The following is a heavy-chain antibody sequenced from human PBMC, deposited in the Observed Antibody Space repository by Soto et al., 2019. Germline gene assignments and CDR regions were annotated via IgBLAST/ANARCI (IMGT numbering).Heavy chain of an antibody. CDR2: VSPYSNIT. CDR1: HYVFTTYG. D-gene: IGHD2-8*02. CDR3: ARSGEKDVGLTYYFYYGMDV. Sequence: GSVKVSCKASHYVFTTYGISWVRHAPEQGLEWMGLVSPYSNITNYAQKFPGRVTMTTETSTSTVYMELRSLRSDDTAMYYCARSGEKDVGLTYYFYYGMDVWGQGASVTVSS. V-gene: IGHV1-18*01. J-gene: IGHJ6*02.